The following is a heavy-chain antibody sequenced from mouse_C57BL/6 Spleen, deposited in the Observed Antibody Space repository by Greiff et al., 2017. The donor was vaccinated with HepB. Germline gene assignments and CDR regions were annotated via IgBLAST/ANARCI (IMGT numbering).Heavy chain of an antibody. Sequence: QVHVKQPGAELVKPGASVKLSCKASGYTFTSYWMHWVKQRPGQGLEWIGMIHPNSGSTNYNEKFKSKATLTVDKSSSTAYMQLSSLTSEDSAVYYCARRDYPYAMDYWGQGTSVTVSS. V-gene: IGHV1-64*01. CDR3: ARRDYPYAMDY. CDR1: GYTFTSYW. D-gene: IGHD2-4*01. J-gene: IGHJ4*01. CDR2: IHPNSGST.